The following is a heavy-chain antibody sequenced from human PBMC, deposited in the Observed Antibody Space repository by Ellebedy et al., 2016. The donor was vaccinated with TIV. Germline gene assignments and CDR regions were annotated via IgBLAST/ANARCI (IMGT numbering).Heavy chain of an antibody. CDR2: IYQDGSNQ. Sequence: PGGSLRLSCVASGFSFRSYWMSWVRQAPGKGLEWVANIYQDGSNQYYVESVKGRFTISRDNADNSLFLQMNSLRAEDTAVYYCARRGSYGDYAVQINSWFDTWGRGTLVAVSS. CDR1: GFSFRSYW. J-gene: IGHJ5*02. CDR3: ARRGSYGDYAVQINSWFDT. D-gene: IGHD4-17*01. V-gene: IGHV3-7*01.